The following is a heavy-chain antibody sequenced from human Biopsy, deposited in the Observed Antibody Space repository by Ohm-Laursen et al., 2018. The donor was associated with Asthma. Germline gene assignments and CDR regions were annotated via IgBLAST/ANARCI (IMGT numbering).Heavy chain of an antibody. CDR1: GFSSSEFV. V-gene: IGHV3-33*08. D-gene: IGHD3-16*01. CDR3: AREGGADYYYYGMDV. CDR2: VSSDGHNK. J-gene: IGHJ6*02. Sequence: SSLRLSCSASGFSSSEFVMHWVRQGPGKGLEWVALVSSDGHNKYYEDSVKGRFTISRDNAKNSLYLQMNSLRAEDTAVYYCAREGGADYYYYGMDVWGQGTTVTVSS.